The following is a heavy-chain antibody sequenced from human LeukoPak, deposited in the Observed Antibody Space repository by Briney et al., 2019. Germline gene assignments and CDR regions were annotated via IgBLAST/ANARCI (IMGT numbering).Heavy chain of an antibody. CDR1: GGSISSYY. CDR3: ARTGYCSGSTCYFRYYYGMDV. J-gene: IGHJ6*02. D-gene: IGHD2-15*01. Sequence: SETLSLTCTVSGGSISSYYWSWIRQPPGKGLDWIGYIYYSGSTNYNPSLKSRVTISVDTSKNQFSLKLSSVTAADTAVYYCARTGYCSGSTCYFRYYYGMDVWGQGTTVTVSS. V-gene: IGHV4-59*01. CDR2: IYYSGST.